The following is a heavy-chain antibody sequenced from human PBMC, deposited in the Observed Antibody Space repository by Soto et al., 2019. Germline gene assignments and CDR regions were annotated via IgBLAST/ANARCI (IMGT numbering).Heavy chain of an antibody. D-gene: IGHD1-26*01. CDR1: GYSISSGYY. CDR2: IYHSGST. CDR3: ARDRSISWFFT. J-gene: IGHJ5*02. Sequence: SETLSLTCAVPGYSISSGYYWGWIRQPPGKGLECIGSIYHSGSTYYNPSLKSRVTISVDTSKNQFSLKLTSVTAADTAVYYCARDRSISWFFTWGRGVLVTVSS. V-gene: IGHV4-38-2*02.